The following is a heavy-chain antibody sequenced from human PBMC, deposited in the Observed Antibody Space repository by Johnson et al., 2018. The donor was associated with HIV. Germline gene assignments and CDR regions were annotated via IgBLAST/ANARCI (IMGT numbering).Heavy chain of an antibody. V-gene: IGHV3-30*18. CDR3: AKTYYDFWSGYFGAFDI. J-gene: IGHJ3*02. CDR1: GFTFSSYG. Sequence: QVQLVESGGGVVQPGRSLRLSCAASGFTFSSYGMHWVRQAPGTGLEWVAVISYDGNNKYYADSVKGRFTISRDNSKNTLYLQMNSLRAEDTALYYCAKTYYDFWSGYFGAFDIWGQGTMVTVSS. D-gene: IGHD3-3*01. CDR2: ISYDGNNK.